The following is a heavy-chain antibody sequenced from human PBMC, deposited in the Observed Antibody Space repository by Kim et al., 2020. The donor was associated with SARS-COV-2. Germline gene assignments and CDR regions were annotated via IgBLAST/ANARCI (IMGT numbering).Heavy chain of an antibody. CDR3: ARRLLRWELRTWGT. CDR2: IYYSGST. D-gene: IGHD1-26*01. CDR1: GGSISSSSYY. Sequence: SETLSLTCTVSGGSISSSSYYWGWIRQPPGKGLEWIGSIYYSGSTYYNPSLKSRVTISVDTSKNQFSLKLSSVTAADTAVYYCARRLLRWELRTWGTWGQGTLVTVSS. J-gene: IGHJ4*02. V-gene: IGHV4-39*01.